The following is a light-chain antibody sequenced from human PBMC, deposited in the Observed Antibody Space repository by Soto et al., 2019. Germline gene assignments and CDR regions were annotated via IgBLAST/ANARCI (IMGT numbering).Light chain of an antibody. CDR2: GAS. V-gene: IGKV3-20*01. Sequence: EIVLTQSPGTLSLSPGERATLSCRASQSVSSSYLAWYQQKPGQAPRLLIYGASSRATGIPDRLSGSGSGTDFTLTISRLEPEDFAVYYCQQYGSSWWTLGQGTKVDIK. CDR3: QQYGSSWWT. CDR1: QSVSSSY. J-gene: IGKJ1*01.